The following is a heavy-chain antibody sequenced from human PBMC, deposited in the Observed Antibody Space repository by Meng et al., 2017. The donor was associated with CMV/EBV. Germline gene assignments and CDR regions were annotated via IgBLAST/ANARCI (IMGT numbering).Heavy chain of an antibody. Sequence: GESLKISCAASGFTFDDYGMSWVRQAPGKGLEWVSGINWNGGSTGYADSVKGRFTISRDNAKNSLYLQMNRLRAEDTALYYCARDPYSSGWYGHFDYWGQGTMVTVSS. V-gene: IGHV3-20*04. D-gene: IGHD6-19*01. CDR1: GFTFDDYG. CDR2: INWNGGST. CDR3: ARDPYSSGWYGHFDY. J-gene: IGHJ4*01.